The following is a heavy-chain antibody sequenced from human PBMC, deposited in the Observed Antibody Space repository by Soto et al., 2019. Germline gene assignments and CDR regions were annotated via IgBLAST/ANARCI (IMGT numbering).Heavy chain of an antibody. D-gene: IGHD6-19*01. CDR3: ASRGSGWPTPFDP. Sequence: SETLSLTCTVSGGSISSSSYYWGWIRQPPGKGLEWIGSIYYSGSTYYNPSLKSRVTISVDTSKNQFSLKLSSVTAADTAVYYCASRGSGWPTPFDPWGQGTLVTVSS. CDR2: IYYSGST. V-gene: IGHV4-39*01. CDR1: GGSISSSSYY. J-gene: IGHJ5*02.